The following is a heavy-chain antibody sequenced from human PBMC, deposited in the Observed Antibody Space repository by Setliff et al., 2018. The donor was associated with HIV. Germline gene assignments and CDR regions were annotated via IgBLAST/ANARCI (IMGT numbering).Heavy chain of an antibody. J-gene: IGHJ4*02. V-gene: IGHV1-18*01. CDR3: ARGRSIRITMVRGVKFDY. CDR2: ISAYNGNT. CDR1: GYTFISYG. D-gene: IGHD3-10*01. Sequence: GASVKVSCKASGYTFISYGISWVRQAPGQGLEWMGWISAYNGNTNYVQNFQGRITMTIDTSTSTAYMELRSLRSDDTAVYYCARGRSIRITMVRGVKFDYWGQGTLVTVSS.